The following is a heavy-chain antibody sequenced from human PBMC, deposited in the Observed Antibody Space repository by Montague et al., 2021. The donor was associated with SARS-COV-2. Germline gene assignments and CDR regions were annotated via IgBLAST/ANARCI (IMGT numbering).Heavy chain of an antibody. CDR2: IHHGGST. CDR1: GGSFSTYS. J-gene: IGHJ6*03. V-gene: IGHV4-34*01. D-gene: IGHD2-2*02. CDR3: ARLGDGVVPSPILGVGPYYSYYYMDD. Sequence: SETLSLTCAVHGGSFSTYSWNWIRQPPGKGLEWIGEIHHGGSTNYNPSLKSRVTISAGTSKNQFSLKLTSVAAADTAVYYCARLGDGVVPSPILGVGPYYSYYYMDDWGKGTTVTVSS.